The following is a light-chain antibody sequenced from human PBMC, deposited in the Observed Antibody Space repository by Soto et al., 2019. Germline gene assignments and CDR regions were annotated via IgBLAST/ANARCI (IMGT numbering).Light chain of an antibody. CDR3: QSYDSSLSAFYV. Sequence: QSALTQPPSVSGARGQRVTISCTGSSSNIGAGYDVHWYQQLPGTAPKLLIYGNSNRPSGVPDRFSGSKSGTSASLAITGLQAEDEADYYCQSYDSSLSAFYVFGTGTKVTVL. CDR2: GNS. J-gene: IGLJ1*01. CDR1: SSNIGAGYD. V-gene: IGLV1-40*01.